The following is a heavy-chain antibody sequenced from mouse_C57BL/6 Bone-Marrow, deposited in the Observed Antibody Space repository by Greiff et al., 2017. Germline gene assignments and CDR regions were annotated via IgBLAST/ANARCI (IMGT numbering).Heavy chain of an antibody. D-gene: IGHD1-1*01. CDR3: ARTPYYGSSRSYAMDY. J-gene: IGHJ4*01. CDR2: ILPGSGST. CDR1: GYTFTGYW. Sequence: VQLQQSGAELMKPGASVKLSCKATGYTFTGYWIEWVKQRPGHGLEWIGEILPGSGSTNYNEKFKGKATFTADTSSNTAYMQLSSLTSEDSAIYYCARTPYYGSSRSYAMDYGGQGTSVTVSS. V-gene: IGHV1-9*01.